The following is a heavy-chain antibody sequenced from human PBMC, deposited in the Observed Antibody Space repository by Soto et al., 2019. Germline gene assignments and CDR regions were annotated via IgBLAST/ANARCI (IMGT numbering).Heavy chain of an antibody. CDR1: GYTFTAYY. CDR2: INPNSGGT. D-gene: IGHD5-12*01. J-gene: IGHJ5*02. V-gene: IGHV1-2*02. CDR3: ARGGGRGYNELDP. Sequence: QVQLVQSGAEVKKPGASVKVSCKASGYTFTAYYMHWVRQAPGQGLEWMGWINPNSGGTYHAQNFQGRVTLTRNTSPTTAYMALASLRSDDTAVYYCARGGGRGYNELDPWGHGTLVIVSS.